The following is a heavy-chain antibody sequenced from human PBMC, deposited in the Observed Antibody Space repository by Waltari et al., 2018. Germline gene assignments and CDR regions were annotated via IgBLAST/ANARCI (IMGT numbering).Heavy chain of an antibody. CDR2: IYPGDSYT. V-gene: IGHV5-51*03. J-gene: IGHJ4*02. CDR1: GYSFTSYW. CDR3: PRVYGSGGRCYSGAFDD. Sequence: EVQLVQSGAEVKKPGESLKISCKGSGYSFTSYWIGWVRQMPGKGLEWMGIIYPGDSYTRYSPAFEGQVTVSADKAISTACLQWSSLKASDTAMYYCPRVYGSGGRCYSGAFDDWGQGTLVTVSS. D-gene: IGHD2-15*01.